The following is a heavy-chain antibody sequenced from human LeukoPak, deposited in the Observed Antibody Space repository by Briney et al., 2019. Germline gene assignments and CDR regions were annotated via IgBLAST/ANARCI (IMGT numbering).Heavy chain of an antibody. Sequence: GGSLRLSCAASGFTFSTYATSWVRQAPGKGLEWVSSISDRGISTYYADSVKGRFTISRDNSKNTLYLQMNSLRAEDTAVYYCAKDSGSYGGLGYFDYWGQGTLVTVSS. CDR3: AKDSGSYGGLGYFDY. V-gene: IGHV3-23*01. D-gene: IGHD1-26*01. CDR2: ISDRGIST. CDR1: GFTFSTYA. J-gene: IGHJ4*02.